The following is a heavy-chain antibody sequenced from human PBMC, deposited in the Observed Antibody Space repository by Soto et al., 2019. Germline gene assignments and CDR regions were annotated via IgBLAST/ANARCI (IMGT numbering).Heavy chain of an antibody. Sequence: QVQLQESGPGLVKPSQTLSLTCTVSGGSISSGGYYWSWIRQHPGKGLEWIGYIYYSGSTYYNPSLKSRVTISVDTSKNQFSLKRSSVTAADTAVYYCAVMVRGVIISRGWFDPWGQGTLVTVSS. J-gene: IGHJ5*02. D-gene: IGHD3-10*01. CDR3: AVMVRGVIISRGWFDP. CDR2: IYYSGST. CDR1: GGSISSGGYY. V-gene: IGHV4-31*03.